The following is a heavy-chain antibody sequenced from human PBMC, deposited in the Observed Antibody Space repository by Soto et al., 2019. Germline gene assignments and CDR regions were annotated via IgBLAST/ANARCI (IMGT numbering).Heavy chain of an antibody. V-gene: IGHV4-39*01. CDR3: ARRRGSNFDY. J-gene: IGHJ4*02. CDR2: IYYSGST. Sequence: QLQLQESGPGLVKPSETMSLTCTVSGGSISSSSYYWGWIRQPPGKGLEWIGSIYYSGSTYYNPYLKSRVTISVDTSKNQFSLKLSSVTAADTAVYYCARRRGSNFDYWGQGTLVTVSS. CDR1: GGSISSSSYY.